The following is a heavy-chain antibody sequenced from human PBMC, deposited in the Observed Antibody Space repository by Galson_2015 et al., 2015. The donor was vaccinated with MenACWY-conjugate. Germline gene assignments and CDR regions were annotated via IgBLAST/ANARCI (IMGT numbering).Heavy chain of an antibody. CDR1: GFTFSRYA. V-gene: IGHV3-33*01. D-gene: IGHD1-26*01. Sequence: SLRLSCAASGFTFSRYAMHWVRQAPGKGLEWVAVIWYDGSKTYYADSVKGRFTISRDNSKNTAYLQMNSLRAEDTAIYYCFAINSAIDSWGHGALVTASS. CDR2: IWYDGSKT. J-gene: IGHJ5*01. CDR3: FAINSAIDS.